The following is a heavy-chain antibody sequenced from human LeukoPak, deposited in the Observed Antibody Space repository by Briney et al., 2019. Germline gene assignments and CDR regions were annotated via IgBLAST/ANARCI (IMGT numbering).Heavy chain of an antibody. J-gene: IGHJ4*02. CDR3: AREQWELGFDY. CDR2: IYYSGST. D-gene: IGHD1-26*01. Sequence: PSETLFLTCTVSGGSISSGVYYWNWFRQPPGKGLEWIGYIYYSGSTYYNPYLKDRVTISVETSKNQFSLKLSSGTGTVSAGDYCAREQWELGFDYWGQGTLVTVSS. CDR1: GGSISSGVYY. V-gene: IGHV4-30-4*01.